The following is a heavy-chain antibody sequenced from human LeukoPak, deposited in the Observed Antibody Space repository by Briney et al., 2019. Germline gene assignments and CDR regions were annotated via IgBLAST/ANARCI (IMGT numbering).Heavy chain of an antibody. Sequence: GGSLRLSCAASGFTFSSYSMNWVRQAPGKGLEWVSSISSSSSYIYYADSVKGRFTISRDNAKNSLYLQMNSLRAEDTVVYYCARGGDYWEAAFDIWGQGTMVTVSS. CDR3: ARGGDYWEAAFDI. V-gene: IGHV3-21*01. D-gene: IGHD2-21*02. CDR1: GFTFSSYS. CDR2: ISSSSSYI. J-gene: IGHJ3*02.